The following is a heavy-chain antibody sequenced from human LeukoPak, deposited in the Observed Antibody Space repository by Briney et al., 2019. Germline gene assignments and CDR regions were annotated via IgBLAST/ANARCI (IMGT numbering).Heavy chain of an antibody. J-gene: IGHJ4*02. V-gene: IGHV5-51*01. D-gene: IGHD2-2*01. CDR1: GYSFTSYW. CDR3: ARQTAPCSSTSCYEFDY. Sequence: GESLKISCKGSGYSFTSYWIAWVRQMPGKGLEWMGIIYPGDSDTRYSPSFQGQVTISADKSISTAFLQWSSLKASDTAMYYCARQTAPCSSTSCYEFDYWGQGTLVTVSS. CDR2: IYPGDSDT.